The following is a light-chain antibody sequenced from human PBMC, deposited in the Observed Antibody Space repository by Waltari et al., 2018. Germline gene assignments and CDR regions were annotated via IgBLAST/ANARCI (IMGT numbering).Light chain of an antibody. CDR3: QHRNNWPLT. CDR1: QSVSSK. Sequence: EIVLTQSPVTLSLPPGERATLSCRASQSVSSKLAWYQQKPGQAPRLLIYDASNRATDIAARFSGSGSGTDFTLTISSLEPEDFAVYYCQHRNNWPLTFGGGTKVEIK. J-gene: IGKJ4*01. V-gene: IGKV3-11*01. CDR2: DAS.